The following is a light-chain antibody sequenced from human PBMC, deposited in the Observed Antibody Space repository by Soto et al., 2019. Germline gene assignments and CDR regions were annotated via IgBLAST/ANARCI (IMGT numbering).Light chain of an antibody. V-gene: IGLV1-40*01. CDR3: QSYDSSLSVYV. CDR1: SSNIGAGYD. CDR2: GNS. Sequence: VLTQPPSVSGAPGQRVTISCTGSSSNIGAGYDVHWYQQLPGTAPKLLICGNSNRPSGVPDRFSGSKSGTSASLAITGLQAEDEADYYCQSYDSSLSVYVFGTGTKVTVL. J-gene: IGLJ1*01.